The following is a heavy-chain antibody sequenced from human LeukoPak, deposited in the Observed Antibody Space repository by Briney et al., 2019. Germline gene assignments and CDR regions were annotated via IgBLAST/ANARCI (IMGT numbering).Heavy chain of an antibody. D-gene: IGHD3-10*01. CDR2: IYTSGST. CDR3: ARQTSGYYGSGINDY. CDR1: GGSISSGSYY. V-gene: IGHV4-61*02. Sequence: SETLSLTCTVSGGSISSGSYYWSWIRQPAGKGLEWIGRIYTSGSTNYNPSLKSRVTISVDTSKNQFSLKLSSVTAADTAVYYCARQTSGYYGSGINDYWGQGTLVTVSS. J-gene: IGHJ4*02.